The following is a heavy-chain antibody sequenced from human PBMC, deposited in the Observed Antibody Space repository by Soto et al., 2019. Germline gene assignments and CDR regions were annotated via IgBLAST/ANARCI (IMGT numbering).Heavy chain of an antibody. D-gene: IGHD2-2*01. CDR3: ARHVPYCSDTSHCAYGMDV. CDR2: IYYSGST. CDR1: GGSISSYY. V-gene: IGHV4-59*08. Sequence: SSETLSLTCTVSGGSISSYYWSWIRQPPGKGLEWIGYIYYSGSTNYNPSLKSRVTISVDTSKNQFSLKLSSVTAADTAVYYCARHVPYCSDTSHCAYGMDVWGQWTTVT. J-gene: IGHJ6*01.